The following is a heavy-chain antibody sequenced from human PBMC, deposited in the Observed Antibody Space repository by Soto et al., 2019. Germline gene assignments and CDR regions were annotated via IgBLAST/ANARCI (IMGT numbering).Heavy chain of an antibody. D-gene: IGHD3-3*01. Sequence: QVQLQQWGAGLLKPSETLSLTCAVYGGSFSGYYWSWIRQPPGKGLEWIGEINHSGSTNYNPSLKGRVTISVDTSKNQFSLKLSSVTAADTAVYYCARLALRFHGSFDIWGQGTMVTVPS. CDR3: ARLALRFHGSFDI. V-gene: IGHV4-34*01. CDR1: GGSFSGYY. J-gene: IGHJ3*02. CDR2: INHSGST.